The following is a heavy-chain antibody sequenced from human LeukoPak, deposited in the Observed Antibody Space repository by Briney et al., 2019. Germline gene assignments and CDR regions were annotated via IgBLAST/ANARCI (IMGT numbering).Heavy chain of an antibody. CDR3: AKDPQYYDILTGYPAFDY. Sequence: GGSLRLSCAASGFTFSSYAMSWVRQAPGKGLEWVPAISGSGGSTYYADSVKGRFTIPRDNSKNTLYLQMNSLRAEDTAVYYCAKDPQYYDILTGYPAFDYWGQGTLVTVSS. CDR2: ISGSGGST. V-gene: IGHV3-23*01. CDR1: GFTFSSYA. D-gene: IGHD3-9*01. J-gene: IGHJ4*02.